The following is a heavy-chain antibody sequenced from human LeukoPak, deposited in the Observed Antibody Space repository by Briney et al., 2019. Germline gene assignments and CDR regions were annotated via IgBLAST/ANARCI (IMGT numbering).Heavy chain of an antibody. CDR1: GFTIDGLA. J-gene: IGHJ4*02. V-gene: IGHV3-23*01. CDR2: ISGSGGST. D-gene: IGHD4-17*01. CDR3: AKDLTTVTIFNYFDY. Sequence: GGSLRLSCAASGFTIDGLAMTWVRQVPGKGLEWVSAISGSGGSTYYADSVKGRFTISRDNSKNTLYLQMNSLRAEDTAVYYCAKDLTTVTIFNYFDYWGRGTLVTVSS.